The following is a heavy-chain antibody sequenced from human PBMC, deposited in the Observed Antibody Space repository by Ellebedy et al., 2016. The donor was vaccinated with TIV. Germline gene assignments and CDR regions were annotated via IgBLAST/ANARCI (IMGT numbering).Heavy chain of an antibody. CDR3: ARLYGAKSGWFDS. Sequence: GESLKISCKGSGYRFTSHWIGWVRQMPGKGLEWMGIIYPGDSDTRYSASFQGQVPISADKSISTAYLQWSSLKASDTAMYYCARLYGAKSGWFDSWGQGTLVTVSS. V-gene: IGHV5-51*01. CDR1: GYRFTSHW. J-gene: IGHJ5*01. CDR2: IYPGDSDT. D-gene: IGHD4-23*01.